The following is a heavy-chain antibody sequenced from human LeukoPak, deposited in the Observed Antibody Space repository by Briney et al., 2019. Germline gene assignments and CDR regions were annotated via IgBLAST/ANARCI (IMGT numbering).Heavy chain of an antibody. Sequence: GGSLRLSCAASGFXFSDVSMAWVRQAPGKGLEWVGRVLTESDGGTADYAAPVKGRFTISRDDSKDTLYLQMNSLKAEDTAMYFCATDYKPGTYYFDFWGQGTLVTVSS. CDR1: GFXFSDVS. D-gene: IGHD5-24*01. CDR2: VLTESDGGTA. CDR3: ATDYKPGTYYFDF. V-gene: IGHV3-15*01. J-gene: IGHJ4*02.